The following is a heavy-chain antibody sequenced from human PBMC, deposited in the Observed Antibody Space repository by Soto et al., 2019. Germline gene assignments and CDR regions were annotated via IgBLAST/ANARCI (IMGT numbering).Heavy chain of an antibody. J-gene: IGHJ4*02. CDR2: ISRSSSTI. CDR3: ARALWFGEDIDY. D-gene: IGHD3-10*01. V-gene: IGHV3-48*02. Sequence: EVRLVESGGGLVQPGGSLRLSCGASGFTFSSYSMNYVRQAPGKGLEWVSYISRSSSTIYYADSVKGRFTISRDNAKNSLYLQMNSLRDEDTAVYYCARALWFGEDIDYWGQGTLVTVSS. CDR1: GFTFSSYS.